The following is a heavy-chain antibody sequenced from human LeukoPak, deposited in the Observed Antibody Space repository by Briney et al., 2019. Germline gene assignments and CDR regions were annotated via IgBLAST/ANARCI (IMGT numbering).Heavy chain of an antibody. CDR3: ARDSFGGSYPNWFDP. J-gene: IGHJ5*02. Sequence: PGGSLRLSCAASRYTFSSYSMNWVRQAPGKGLEWVSSISSSSSYIYYADSVKGRFTISRDNAKNSLYLQMNSLRAEDTAVYYCARDSFGGSYPNWFDPWGQGTLVTVSS. D-gene: IGHD1-26*01. CDR2: ISSSSSYI. CDR1: RYTFSSYS. V-gene: IGHV3-21*01.